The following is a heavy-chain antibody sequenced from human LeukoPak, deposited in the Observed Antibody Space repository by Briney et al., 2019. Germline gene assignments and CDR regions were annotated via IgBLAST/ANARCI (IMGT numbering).Heavy chain of an antibody. CDR2: IYYSGST. D-gene: IGHD6-13*01. Sequence: PSETLSLTCTVSGGSISSYYWSWIRQPPGKGLEWIGYIYYSGSTNYNPSLKSRVTISVDTSKNQFSLKLSSVTAADTAVYYCARVVSAAAGYFDYWGQGTLVTVSS. CDR1: GGSISSYY. V-gene: IGHV4-59*01. J-gene: IGHJ4*02. CDR3: ARVVSAAAGYFDY.